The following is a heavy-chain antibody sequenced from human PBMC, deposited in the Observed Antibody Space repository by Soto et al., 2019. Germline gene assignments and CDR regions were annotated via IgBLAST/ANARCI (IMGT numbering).Heavy chain of an antibody. V-gene: IGHV4-34*01. CDR2: INHSGST. CDR3: ARLEGLATISYYFDF. J-gene: IGHJ4*02. CDR1: GGSFSGYY. Sequence: SETLSLTCAVCGGSFSGYYWSWIRQPPGKGLEWIGEINHSGSTNYNPSLKSRVTISVDTSKNQFSLKLSSLTAADTAVYYCARLEGLATISYYFDFWGQGTLVTVSS. D-gene: IGHD3-9*01.